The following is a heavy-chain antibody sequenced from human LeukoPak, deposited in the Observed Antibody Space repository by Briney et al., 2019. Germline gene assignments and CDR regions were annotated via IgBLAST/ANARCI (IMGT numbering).Heavy chain of an antibody. CDR1: GFTFSSYA. CDR2: IDTNGGST. D-gene: IGHD3-9*01. V-gene: IGHV3-64D*06. CDR3: LNSVTLLSPISFHY. Sequence: GGSLRLSCSASGFTFSSYAMHWVRQAPGKGLEYVSTIDTNGGSTYYADSVKGRFTISRDNSKNTLYLQMSSLRSEDTALYYCLNSVTLLSPISFHYWGQGALVTVSS. J-gene: IGHJ4*02.